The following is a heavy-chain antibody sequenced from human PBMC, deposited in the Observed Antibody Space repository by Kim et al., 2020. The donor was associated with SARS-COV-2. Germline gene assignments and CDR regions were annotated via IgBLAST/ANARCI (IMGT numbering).Heavy chain of an antibody. Sequence: GGSLRLSCAASGFTFSSYWMSWVRQAPGKGLEWVANIKQDGSEKYYVDSVKGRFTISRDNAKNSLYLQMNSLRAEDTAVYYCASKGGGGPARWFDPWGQGTLVTVSS. V-gene: IGHV3-7*03. CDR3: ASKGGGGPARWFDP. J-gene: IGHJ5*02. D-gene: IGHD2-15*01. CDR2: IKQDGSEK. CDR1: GFTFSSYW.